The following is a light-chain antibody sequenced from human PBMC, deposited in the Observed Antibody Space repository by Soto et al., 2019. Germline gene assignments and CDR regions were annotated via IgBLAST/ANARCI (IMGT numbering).Light chain of an antibody. V-gene: IGKV1-5*03. CDR1: QTISSW. CDR3: QHYNSYSEE. CDR2: KAS. Sequence: IRMTHSPSTLSGSVWDRVTVTCRASQTISSWLAWYQQKPGKAPKLLIYKASTLKSGVPSRFSGSGSGTEFTLTISSLQPDDFATYYCQHYNSYSEEFGQGTKVDIK. J-gene: IGKJ1*01.